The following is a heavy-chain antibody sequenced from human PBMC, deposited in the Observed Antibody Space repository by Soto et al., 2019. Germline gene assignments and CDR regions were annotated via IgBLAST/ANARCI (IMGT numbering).Heavy chain of an antibody. CDR2: ISSSGSTI. V-gene: IGHV3-48*03. D-gene: IGHD2-2*01. CDR3: AREGFVVVVPAAIIGDYYYGMDV. CDR1: GFTFSSYE. Sequence: EVQLVESGGGLVQPGGSLRLSCAASGFTFSSYEMNWVRQAPGKGLEWVSYISSSGSTIYYADSVKGRFTISRDNAKNSLYLQMNSLRAEDTAVYYCAREGFVVVVPAAIIGDYYYGMDVWGQGTTVTVSS. J-gene: IGHJ6*02.